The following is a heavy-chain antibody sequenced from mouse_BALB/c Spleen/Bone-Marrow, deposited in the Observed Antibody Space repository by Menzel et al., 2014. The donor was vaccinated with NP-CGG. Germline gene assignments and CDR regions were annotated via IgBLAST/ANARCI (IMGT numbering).Heavy chain of an antibody. CDR2: IDPANGNT. Sequence: VPLQQSGAELVKPGASVKLSCTASGFNIKDTYMHWVKQRPEQGLEWIGRIDPANGNTKYDPKFQGKATITADTSSNTAYLQLSSLTSEDTAVYYCARYYYGSSYFDYWGKGTPLTVSS. D-gene: IGHD1-1*01. CDR3: ARYYYGSSYFDY. V-gene: IGHV14-3*02. CDR1: GFNIKDTY. J-gene: IGHJ2*01.